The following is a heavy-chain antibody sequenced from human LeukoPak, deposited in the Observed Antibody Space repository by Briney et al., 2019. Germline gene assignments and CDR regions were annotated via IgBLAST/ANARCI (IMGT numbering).Heavy chain of an antibody. CDR3: ARQYISGQWYFDY. V-gene: IGHV3-48*01. J-gene: IGHJ4*02. CDR1: GFSFSSYS. Sequence: GGSLRLSCAAGGFSFSSYSMNWVRQAPGKRLEWIAYISSYTITYYADFVKGRFTISGDNAKKSLDLQMNSLIPEDTAVYYCARQYISGQWYFDYWGQGTLVTVSS. D-gene: IGHD5-18*01. CDR2: ISSYTIT.